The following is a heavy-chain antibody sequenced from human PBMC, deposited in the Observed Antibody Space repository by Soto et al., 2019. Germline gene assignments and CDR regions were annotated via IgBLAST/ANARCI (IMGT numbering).Heavy chain of an antibody. V-gene: IGHV3-23*01. CDR1: GFTFSSYA. D-gene: IGHD2-15*01. Sequence: GSLRLSCEASGFTFSSYAMSWVRQAPGKGLEWVSAISGSGGSTYYADSVRGRFTISRDNSKNTLYLQMNSLRAEDTAVYYCAKDPLVVVVAGWFDPWGQGTLVTVSS. CDR3: AKDPLVVVVAGWFDP. CDR2: ISGSGGST. J-gene: IGHJ5*02.